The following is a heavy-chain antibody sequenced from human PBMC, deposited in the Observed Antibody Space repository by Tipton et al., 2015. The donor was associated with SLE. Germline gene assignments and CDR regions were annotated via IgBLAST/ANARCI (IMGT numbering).Heavy chain of an antibody. D-gene: IGHD6-13*01. CDR1: GGSISSHY. V-gene: IGHV4-59*11. Sequence: TLSLTCKVSGGSISSHYWSWIRQPPGKGLEWIGYIYYTGSTNYKPTLKSRVTISLDTSMNHFSLSLRSVTAADTAVYYCARGGDVSSWRAFDIWGQGTMVTVSS. CDR3: ARGGDVSSWRAFDI. CDR2: IYYTGST. J-gene: IGHJ3*02.